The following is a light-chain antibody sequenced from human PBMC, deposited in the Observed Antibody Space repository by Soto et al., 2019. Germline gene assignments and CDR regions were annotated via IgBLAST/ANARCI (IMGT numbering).Light chain of an antibody. V-gene: IGKV2-28*01. J-gene: IGKJ4*01. CDR1: QSLLHSDGYNY. CDR3: MQALQTPVT. CDR2: SGS. Sequence: EIVLTQSSLSLPVTPGEPASISCRSSQSLLHSDGYNYLDWYLQKPGQSPQLLIYSGSHRASGVPDRFSGSGSGTDFTLKISRVEAEDVGIYYCMQALQTPVTLGGWTKVEI.